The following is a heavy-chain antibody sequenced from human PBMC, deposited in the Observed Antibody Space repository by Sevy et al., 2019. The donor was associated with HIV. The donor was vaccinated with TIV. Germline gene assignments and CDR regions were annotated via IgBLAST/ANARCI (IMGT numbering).Heavy chain of an antibody. CDR3: AKDIRDTAMVYFDY. Sequence: GGSLRLSCAASGFTFDDYAMHWVRQAPGKGLEWVSGISWNSGSIGYADSVKDRFTISRDNAKNSLYLQMNSLRAEDTALYYCAKDIRDTAMVYFDYWGQGTLVTVSS. CDR1: GFTFDDYA. J-gene: IGHJ4*02. CDR2: ISWNSGSI. V-gene: IGHV3-9*01. D-gene: IGHD5-18*01.